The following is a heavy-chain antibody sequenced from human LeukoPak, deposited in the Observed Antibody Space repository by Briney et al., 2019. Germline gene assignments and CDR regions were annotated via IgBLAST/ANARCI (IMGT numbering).Heavy chain of an antibody. D-gene: IGHD3-10*01. CDR2: IKQDGSEK. CDR3: ARDMGYGSGSYDWFDL. V-gene: IGHV3-7*01. J-gene: IGHJ5*02. Sequence: GGSLRLSCAASGFTLSRYWMSWVRQAPGKGVEWVGNIKQDGSEKYYVDSVKGRFTISRDNAKNSLYLQMNSLRAEDTAVYYCARDMGYGSGSYDWFDLWGQGTLVTVSS. CDR1: GFTLSRYW.